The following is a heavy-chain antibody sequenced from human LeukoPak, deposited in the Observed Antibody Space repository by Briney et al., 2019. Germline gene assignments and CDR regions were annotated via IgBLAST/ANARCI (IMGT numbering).Heavy chain of an antibody. CDR1: GGSISSGDYY. V-gene: IGHV4-30-4*08. J-gene: IGHJ3*02. CDR3: ARSTRHFWSGFLPDAFDI. D-gene: IGHD3-3*02. CDR2: IYYSGST. Sequence: SQTLSLTCTVSGGSISSGDYYWSWIRQPPGKGLEWIGYIYYSGSTYYNPSLKSRVTISVDTSKNLFSLKVSSVTAADTAVYYCARSTRHFWSGFLPDAFDIWGQGTMVTVSS.